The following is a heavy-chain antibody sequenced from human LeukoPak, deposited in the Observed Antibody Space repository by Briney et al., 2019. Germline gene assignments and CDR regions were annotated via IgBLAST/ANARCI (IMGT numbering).Heavy chain of an antibody. J-gene: IGHJ4*02. D-gene: IGHD6-19*01. Sequence: GASVKVSCKASGYTFTGYYMHWVRQAPGQGLEWMGWINPNSGGTNYAQKFQGRVTMTRDTSISTAYMELSRLISDDTAVYYCAEEYSSGWSRFDYWGQGTLVTVSS. CDR3: AEEYSSGWSRFDY. V-gene: IGHV1-2*02. CDR1: GYTFTGYY. CDR2: INPNSGGT.